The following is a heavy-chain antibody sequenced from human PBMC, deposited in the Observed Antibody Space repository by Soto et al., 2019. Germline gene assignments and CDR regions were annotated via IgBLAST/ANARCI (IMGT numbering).Heavy chain of an antibody. CDR3: ARDFAYFDS. V-gene: IGHV4-59*02. CDR1: GASVRSYL. D-gene: IGHD3-3*01. CDR2: VYHTGRT. Sequence: SDTPSLSCGVTGASVRSYLWSCIRQPPGKGLEWIGYVYHTGRTSYNPSLKSRVSISMDTSKNQFSLNLDSVTAADTAVYFCARDFAYFDSWGQATLVTASS. J-gene: IGHJ4*02.